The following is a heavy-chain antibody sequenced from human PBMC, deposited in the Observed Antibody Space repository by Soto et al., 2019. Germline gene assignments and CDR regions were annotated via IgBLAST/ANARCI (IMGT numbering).Heavy chain of an antibody. V-gene: IGHV3-23*01. CDR3: AKELVAVAGSDY. J-gene: IGHJ4*02. CDR1: GFTFSNYA. D-gene: IGHD6-19*01. CDR2: ISGSTITT. Sequence: LRLSCTASGFTFSNYAMSWVRQAPGKGLEWVSTISGSTITTYYADSVKGRFTISRDNSKNTLFLQMNSLRGEDTAVYYCAKELVAVAGSDYWGQGTLVTVSS.